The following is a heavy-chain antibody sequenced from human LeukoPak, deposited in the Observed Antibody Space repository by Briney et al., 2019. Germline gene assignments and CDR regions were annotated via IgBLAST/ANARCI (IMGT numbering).Heavy chain of an antibody. CDR3: VRGGPNKSGWTLDY. Sequence: GASVKVSCKASGYTFTSYGISWVRQATGQGLEWMGWMNPNSGNTGYAQKFQGRVTMTRNTSISTAYMELSSLRSEDTAVFYCVRGGPNKSGWTLDYWGQGTLVTVSS. CDR1: GYTFTSYG. V-gene: IGHV1-8*02. D-gene: IGHD6-19*01. J-gene: IGHJ4*02. CDR2: MNPNSGNT.